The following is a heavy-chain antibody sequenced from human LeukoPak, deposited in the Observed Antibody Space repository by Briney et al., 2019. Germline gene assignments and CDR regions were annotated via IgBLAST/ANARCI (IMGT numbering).Heavy chain of an antibody. V-gene: IGHV4-38-2*01. CDR1: GYSISSGYY. J-gene: IGHJ4*02. CDR2: IYHSRST. Sequence: SETLSLTCAVSGYSISSGYYWGWIRQPPGRGLEWIGSIYHSRSTYYNPSLKSRVNISIDTSKNQFSLRLSSVTAADTAVYYCARARRGYSYEPFDYWGQGTLVTVSS. D-gene: IGHD5-18*01. CDR3: ARARRGYSYEPFDY.